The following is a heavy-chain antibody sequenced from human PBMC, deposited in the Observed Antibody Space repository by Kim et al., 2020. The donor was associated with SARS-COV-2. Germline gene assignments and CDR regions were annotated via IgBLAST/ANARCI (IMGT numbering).Heavy chain of an antibody. V-gene: IGHV3-23*01. J-gene: IGHJ6*02. Sequence: VKGRLTISRDNSQNTLYLQMNSLRAEDTAVYYCAKDGTLQLPYYYYGMDVWGQGTTVTVSS. CDR3: AKDGTLQLPYYYYGMDV. D-gene: IGHD4-4*01.